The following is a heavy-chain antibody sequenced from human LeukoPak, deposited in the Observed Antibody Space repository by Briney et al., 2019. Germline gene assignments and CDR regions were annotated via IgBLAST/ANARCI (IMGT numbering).Heavy chain of an antibody. CDR2: TNHSGST. CDR1: GGSFSGYY. Sequence: SETLSLTCAVYGGSFSGYYWSWIRQPPGRGLEWIGETNHSGSTNYNPSLKSRVTISVDTSKNQFSLKLSSVTAADTAVYYCAQPNYYRKTYDYWGQGTLVTVSS. J-gene: IGHJ4*02. CDR3: AQPNYYRKTYDY. V-gene: IGHV4-34*01. D-gene: IGHD3-10*01.